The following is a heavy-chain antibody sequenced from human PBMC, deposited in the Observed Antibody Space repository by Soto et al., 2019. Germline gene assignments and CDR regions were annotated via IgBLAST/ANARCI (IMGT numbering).Heavy chain of an antibody. CDR2: VNAYNGNT. CDR1: GYTFTSYG. Sequence: ASVKVSCKASGYTFTSYGISWVRQAPGQGLEWMGWVNAYNGNTNYSQRFQGRVTITRDTSASTAYMELSSLRSEDTAVYYCARAVAVAADFDYWGQGTLVTVSS. J-gene: IGHJ4*02. V-gene: IGHV1-18*01. CDR3: ARAVAVAADFDY. D-gene: IGHD6-19*01.